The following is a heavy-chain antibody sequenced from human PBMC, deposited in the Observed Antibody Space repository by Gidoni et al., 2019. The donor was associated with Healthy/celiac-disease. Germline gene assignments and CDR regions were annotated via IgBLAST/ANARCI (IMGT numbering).Heavy chain of an antibody. CDR1: GGSLSSGDYC. Sequence: QVQLQESGPGLVKPSQTRSLTCTVSGGSLSSGDYCWRWIRQPPGKGLEWIGYIYYSGSTYYNPSLKSRVTKSVDTSKNQFSLKLSSVTAADTAVYYCARDYTRGSGWDYWGQGTLVTVSS. CDR3: ARDYTRGSGWDY. V-gene: IGHV4-30-4*01. CDR2: IYYSGST. D-gene: IGHD6-19*01. J-gene: IGHJ4*02.